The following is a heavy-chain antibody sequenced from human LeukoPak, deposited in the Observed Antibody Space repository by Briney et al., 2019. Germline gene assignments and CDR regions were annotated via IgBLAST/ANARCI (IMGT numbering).Heavy chain of an antibody. D-gene: IGHD3-22*01. Sequence: SETLSLTCSVSGDSLSRGSYYWNWIWQPAGKGLEWIGRISASGNTNYNPSLKSRVTLSVDASKNQFSLRLSSVTAADTAVYYCARDSTPVVITGWFDPWGQGTLVTVSS. J-gene: IGHJ5*02. V-gene: IGHV4-61*10. CDR3: ARDSTPVVITGWFDP. CDR1: GDSLSRGSYY. CDR2: ISASGNT.